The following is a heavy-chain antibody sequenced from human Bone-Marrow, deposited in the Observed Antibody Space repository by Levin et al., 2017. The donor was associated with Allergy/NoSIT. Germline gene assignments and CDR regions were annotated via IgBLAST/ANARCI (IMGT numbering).Heavy chain of an antibody. Sequence: GESLKISCAASGFTFSSYAMSWVRQAPGKGLEWVSAISGSGGSTYYADSVKGRFTISRDNSKNTLYLQMNSLRAEDTAVYYCAKDLLGDCSGGSCPGDYWGQGTLVTVSS. CDR2: ISGSGGST. CDR1: GFTFSSYA. J-gene: IGHJ4*02. CDR3: AKDLLGDCSGGSCPGDY. V-gene: IGHV3-23*01. D-gene: IGHD2-15*01.